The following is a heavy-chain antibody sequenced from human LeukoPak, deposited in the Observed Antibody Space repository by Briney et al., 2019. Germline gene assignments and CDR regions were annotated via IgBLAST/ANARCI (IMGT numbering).Heavy chain of an antibody. CDR3: AKEPHSSGWDPAFDY. D-gene: IGHD6-19*01. Sequence: GGSLRLSCAASGFTFSSYGMHWVRQAPGKGLEWVAVIWYDGSNKYYADPVKGRFTISRDNSKNTLYLQMNSLRAEDTAVYYCAKEPHSSGWDPAFDYWGQGTLVTVSS. CDR2: IWYDGSNK. J-gene: IGHJ4*02. V-gene: IGHV3-33*06. CDR1: GFTFSSYG.